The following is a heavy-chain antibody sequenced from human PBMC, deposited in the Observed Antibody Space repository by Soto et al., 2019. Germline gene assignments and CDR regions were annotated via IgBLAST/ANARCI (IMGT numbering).Heavy chain of an antibody. J-gene: IGHJ5*02. CDR3: ASPKIAFYNXFDP. Sequence: SETLSLTCTVSGGSISSYYWSWIRQPPGKGLEWIGSIYYSGSTYYNPSLKSRVTISVDTSKNQFSLKLSSVTAADTAVYYCASPKIAFYNXFDPWGQRTLVTVSS. CDR1: GGSISSYY. D-gene: IGHD3-3*02. CDR2: IYYSGST. V-gene: IGHV4-39*01.